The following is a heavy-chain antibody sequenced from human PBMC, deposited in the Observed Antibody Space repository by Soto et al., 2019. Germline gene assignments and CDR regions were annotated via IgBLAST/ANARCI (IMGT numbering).Heavy chain of an antibody. CDR3: ARLGGVPTRPPSFDI. J-gene: IGHJ3*02. V-gene: IGHV4-59*08. D-gene: IGHD6-6*01. Sequence: EQLQESGPGLVKPSETLSLTCNVSGGSISSYYWSWIRQPPGQGLDWLGYIYYSGNTIYNPSLKSRITMSLDTSKNQFSLTLSSVAAADTDVYYCARLGGVPTRPPSFDIWGRGTMVIVSS. CDR2: IYYSGNT. CDR1: GGSISSYY.